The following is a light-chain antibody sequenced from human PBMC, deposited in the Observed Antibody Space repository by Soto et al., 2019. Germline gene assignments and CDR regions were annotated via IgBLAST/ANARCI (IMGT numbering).Light chain of an antibody. CDR1: QSVSSSY. V-gene: IGKV3D-7*01. J-gene: IGKJ5*01. CDR3: QQDYEWPLE. CDR2: GAS. Sequence: EIDLTQSPCSLSCSPHYRLTLSFRVSQSVSSSYLAWYQQKPGQAPRLLIYGASSRATGIPARFSGSGSGTEFTLTISSLQSEDFAVYYCQQDYEWPLEFGEGTRPEIK.